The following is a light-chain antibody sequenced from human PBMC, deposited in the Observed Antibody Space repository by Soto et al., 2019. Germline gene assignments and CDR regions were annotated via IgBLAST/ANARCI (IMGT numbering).Light chain of an antibody. Sequence: QSVLTQPPSVSGAPGQRVTISCNGSSSNIGAGYDVHWYQQLPGTAPKLLIYGNSNRPSGVPDRFSGSKSGTSASLAITGLQAEDEADYYCQSYDSSLIVFGTGTKLTVL. CDR2: GNS. V-gene: IGLV1-40*01. CDR3: QSYDSSLIV. J-gene: IGLJ1*01. CDR1: SSNIGAGYD.